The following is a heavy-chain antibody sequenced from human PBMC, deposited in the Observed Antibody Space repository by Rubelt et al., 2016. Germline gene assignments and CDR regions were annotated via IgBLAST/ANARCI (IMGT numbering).Heavy chain of an antibody. Sequence: GFTFNTCAMHWVRQAPGKGLEWVARIKEDGSEKYYGGSVKGRFTISRDNAKNSLYLQMTSLRVEATAVYFCARGMYYYGSPSYAHNWFDPWGQGTLVTVSS. V-gene: IGHV3-7*01. CDR1: GFTFNTCA. D-gene: IGHD3-10*01. CDR2: IKEDGSEK. CDR3: ARGMYYYGSPSYAHNWFDP. J-gene: IGHJ5*02.